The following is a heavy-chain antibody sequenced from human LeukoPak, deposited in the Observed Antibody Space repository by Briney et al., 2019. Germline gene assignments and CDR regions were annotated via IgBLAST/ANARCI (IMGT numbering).Heavy chain of an antibody. CDR3: ARAQVGDFWSGYYTFDY. V-gene: IGHV4-61*01. CDR2: IYYSGST. Sequence: PSQTLSLTCTLSGGSISSGSYYWSWIRQPPGKGLEWFGYIYYSGSTNYNPSLKSRVTISVDTSKNQFSLKLSSVTAADTAVYYCARAQVGDFWSGYYTFDYWGQGTLVTVSS. D-gene: IGHD3-3*01. CDR1: GGSISSGSYY. J-gene: IGHJ4*02.